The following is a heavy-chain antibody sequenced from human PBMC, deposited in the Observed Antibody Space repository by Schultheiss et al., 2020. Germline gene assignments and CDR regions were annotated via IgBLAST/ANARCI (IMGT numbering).Heavy chain of an antibody. CDR1: GFTFSSYSM. CDR2: IYHSGST. J-gene: IGHJ6*03. D-gene: IGHD5-18*01. CDR3: ARGGDTAMDPSYYYYYYMDV. V-gene: IGHV4-4*02. Sequence: GSLRLSCAASGFTFSSYSMNWVRQAPGKGLEWIGEIYHSGSTNYNPSLKSRVTISVDKSKNQFSLKLSSVTAADTAVYYCARGGDTAMDPSYYYYYYMDVWGKGTTVTVSS.